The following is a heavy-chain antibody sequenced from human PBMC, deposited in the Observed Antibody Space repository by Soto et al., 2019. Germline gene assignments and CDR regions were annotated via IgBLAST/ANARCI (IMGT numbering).Heavy chain of an antibody. V-gene: IGHV3-21*01. Sequence: GGSLRLSCAASGFTFSSYSMNWVRQAPGKGLEWVSSISSSSSYRYYADSVKGRFTISRDNAKNSLYLQMNSLRAEDTAVYYCARDLGYSSSSELFDYWGQGTLVTVSS. J-gene: IGHJ4*02. CDR3: ARDLGYSSSSELFDY. CDR2: ISSSSSYR. CDR1: GFTFSSYS. D-gene: IGHD6-13*01.